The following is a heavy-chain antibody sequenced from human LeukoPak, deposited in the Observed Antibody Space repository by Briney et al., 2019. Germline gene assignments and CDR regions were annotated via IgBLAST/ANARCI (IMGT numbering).Heavy chain of an antibody. D-gene: IGHD6-6*01. J-gene: IGHJ4*02. CDR2: INTNTGNP. CDR1: GYTFTSYA. CDR3: ARERPSSPSQEYYFDY. V-gene: IGHV7-4-1*02. Sequence: ASVKVSCKASGYTFTSYAMNWVRQAPGQGLEWMGWINTNTGNPTYAQGFTGRFVFSLDTSVSTAYLQISSLKAEDTAVYYCARERPSSPSQEYYFDYWGQGTLVTVSS.